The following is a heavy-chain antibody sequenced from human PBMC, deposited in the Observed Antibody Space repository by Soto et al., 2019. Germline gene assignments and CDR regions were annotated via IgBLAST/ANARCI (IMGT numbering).Heavy chain of an antibody. Sequence: SVKVSCKASGGTFSSYAISWLRQAPGQGLEWMGGIIPIFGTANYAQRFQGRVTITADESTSTAYMELSSLRSEDTAVYYCARGPYDSSGYYYGSSSYFDYWGQGTLVTVSS. CDR3: ARGPYDSSGYYYGSSSYFDY. CDR1: GGTFSSYA. CDR2: IIPIFGTA. D-gene: IGHD3-22*01. J-gene: IGHJ4*02. V-gene: IGHV1-69*13.